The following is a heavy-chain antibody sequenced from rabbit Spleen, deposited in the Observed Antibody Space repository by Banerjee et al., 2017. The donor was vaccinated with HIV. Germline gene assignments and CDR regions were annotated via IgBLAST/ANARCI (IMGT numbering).Heavy chain of an antibody. CDR2: IDTGSSGFT. CDR3: ARDTGSSFSSYGIDL. Sequence: QSLEESGGDLVKPGASLTLTCIASGVSFSGDSYMCWVRQAPGKGLKWIVCIDTGSSGFTSFASWARGRFTIPKTSSTTVTLQMTRLTAADTATYFCARDTGSSFSSYGIDLCGPGPLVTVS. J-gene: IGHJ6*01. D-gene: IGHD8-1*01. CDR1: GVSFSGDSY. V-gene: IGHV1S40*01.